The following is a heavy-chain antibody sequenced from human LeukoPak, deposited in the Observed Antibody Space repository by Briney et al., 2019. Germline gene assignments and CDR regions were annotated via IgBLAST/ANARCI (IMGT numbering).Heavy chain of an antibody. Sequence: SETLSLTCTVSGGSISSSSYYWGWIRQPPGKGLEWIGSIYYSGRTYYNPSLKSRVTISVDTSKNQFSLKLSSVTAADTAVYYCARRGAYCGGDCYDYFDYWGQGTLVTVSS. CDR2: IYYSGRT. CDR3: ARRGAYCGGDCYDYFDY. D-gene: IGHD2-21*02. V-gene: IGHV4-39*01. J-gene: IGHJ4*02. CDR1: GGSISSSSYY.